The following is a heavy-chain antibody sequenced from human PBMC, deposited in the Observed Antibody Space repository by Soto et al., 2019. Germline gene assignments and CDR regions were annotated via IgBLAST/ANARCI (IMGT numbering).Heavy chain of an antibody. V-gene: IGHV3-21*01. CDR3: ARGHPRPSIAARRSYYYYGMDV. CDR1: GFTFSSYS. J-gene: IGHJ6*02. D-gene: IGHD6-6*01. Sequence: EVQLVESGGGLVKPGGSLRLSCAASGFTFSSYSMNWVRQAPGKGLEWVSSISSSSSYIYYADSVKGRFTISRDNAKNSLYLQMNSLRAEDTAVYYCARGHPRPSIAARRSYYYYGMDVWGQGTTVTVSS. CDR2: ISSSSSYI.